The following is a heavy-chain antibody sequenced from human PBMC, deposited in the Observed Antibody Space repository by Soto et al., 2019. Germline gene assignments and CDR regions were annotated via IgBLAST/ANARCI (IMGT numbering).Heavy chain of an antibody. Sequence: QVQLVQSGAEVKGPGASVKVSCKASGYTFTGYAFSWVRQAPGQGLEWMGWVSAYSGHTIYSQKFQGRVTLTADPYTTTTSMEVRSLGSDDTAVYYCARCSKDDGDDGVSLKYWCQGTVVSVSS. CDR2: VSAYSGHT. V-gene: IGHV1-18*01. D-gene: IGHD4-17*01. CDR3: ARCSKDDGDDGVSLKY. CDR1: GYTFTGYA. J-gene: IGHJ1*01.